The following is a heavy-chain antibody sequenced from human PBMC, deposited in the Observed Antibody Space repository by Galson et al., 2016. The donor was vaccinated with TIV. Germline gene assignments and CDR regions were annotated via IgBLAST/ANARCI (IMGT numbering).Heavy chain of an antibody. V-gene: IGHV3-53*01. D-gene: IGHD4-17*01. CDR3: ARKDSSVHGDLRGAFDV. CDR2: IYTGGSA. CDR1: GFTVSSYH. J-gene: IGHJ3*01. Sequence: LRLSCAVSGFTVSSYHMSWVRQAPGKGLEWMSVIYTGGSAYYPDSVKGRFTISRDDSKNTLHLQMNSLTVEDSAVYYCARKDSSVHGDLRGAFDVWGQGTMVIVSS.